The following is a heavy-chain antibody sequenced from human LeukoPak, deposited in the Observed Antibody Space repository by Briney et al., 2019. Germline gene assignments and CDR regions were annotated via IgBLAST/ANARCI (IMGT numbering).Heavy chain of an antibody. CDR2: VFYPGST. J-gene: IGHJ4*02. CDR3: ASRPAGSTWYGVFDY. D-gene: IGHD6-13*01. Sequence: SEALSLTCTVSGGPIDRHYWSWIRQPPGKGLEWIGYVFYPGSTNYNPSLKSRVTMSLDTSRDQFSLRLTSVTAADTAIYYCASRPAGSTWYGVFDYWSQGTLVAVSS. CDR1: GGPIDRHY. V-gene: IGHV4-59*11.